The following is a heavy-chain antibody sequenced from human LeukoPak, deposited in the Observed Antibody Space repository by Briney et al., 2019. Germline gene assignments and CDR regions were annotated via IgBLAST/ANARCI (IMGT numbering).Heavy chain of an antibody. CDR3: ARDQLARDRFDP. Sequence: ASVKVSCKAFGYTFTNYGITWVRQAPGQGLEWIGWINCYNGNTYYEQRLQGRVTMTTDTSTSTAYMELRSLRSDDTAVYFCARDQLARDRFDPWGQGTLVTVSS. CDR1: GYTFTNYG. V-gene: IGHV1-18*04. J-gene: IGHJ5*02. CDR2: INCYNGNT. D-gene: IGHD3-10*01.